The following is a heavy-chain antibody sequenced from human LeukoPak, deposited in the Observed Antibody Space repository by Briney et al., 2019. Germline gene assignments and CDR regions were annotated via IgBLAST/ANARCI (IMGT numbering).Heavy chain of an antibody. D-gene: IGHD3-10*01. CDR3: ITETQAYFYGSGSYGD. CDR2: IKRKTDGGST. V-gene: IGHV3-15*01. Sequence: GGSLRLSCAASGFTFSNARMSWVRQAPGKGLEWVGRIKRKTDGGSTDYAAPVKGRFTISRDDSKNTLYLQMNSLKTEDTAVYFCITETQAYFYGSGSYGDWGQGTLVTVSS. J-gene: IGHJ4*02. CDR1: GFTFSNAR.